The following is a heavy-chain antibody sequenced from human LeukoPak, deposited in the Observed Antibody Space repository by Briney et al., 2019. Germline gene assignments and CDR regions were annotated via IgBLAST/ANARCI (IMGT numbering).Heavy chain of an antibody. CDR3: ARAGHNSNSGGYDF. CDR2: IDPYTGDT. CDR1: GYTFIDHY. D-gene: IGHD3-22*01. J-gene: IGHJ4*02. Sequence: ASVNVSCKPSGYTFIDHYLHWVRQAPGQGLEALGWIDPYTGDTNYPQKFQGRVTMSRDTSISAAYMELNRLRSDDTAVYYCARAGHNSNSGGYDFWGLGTLVTVSS. V-gene: IGHV1-2*02.